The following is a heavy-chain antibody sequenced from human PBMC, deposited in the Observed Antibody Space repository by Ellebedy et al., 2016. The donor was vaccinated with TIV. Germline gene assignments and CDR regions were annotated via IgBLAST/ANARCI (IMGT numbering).Heavy chain of an antibody. V-gene: IGHV3-72*01. D-gene: IGHD7-27*01. CDR2: IRKKTNSYTT. CDR3: ASEMGTPISKYGMDV. Sequence: GGSLRLSCAASGFIFSDHYMDWVRQAPGKGLEWVGRIRKKTNSYTTEYAASVKGRFTASRDDSMNSLYLQMNSLGAEDTAVYYCASEMGTPISKYGMDVWGRGTTVTVSS. CDR1: GFIFSDHY. J-gene: IGHJ6*02.